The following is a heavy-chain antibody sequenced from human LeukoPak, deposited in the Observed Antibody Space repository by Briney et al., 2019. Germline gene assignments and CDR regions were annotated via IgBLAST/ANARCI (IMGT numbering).Heavy chain of an antibody. J-gene: IGHJ4*02. CDR3: ARGADYGDSVDY. CDR1: GGSISSGGYY. Sequence: SQTLSLTCTVSGGSISSGGYYWSWIRQHPGKGLEWIGYIYYSGSTYYNPSLKSRVTIPVDTSKNQFSLKLSSVTAADTAVYYCARGADYGDSVDYWGQGTLVTVSS. CDR2: IYYSGST. V-gene: IGHV4-31*03. D-gene: IGHD4-17*01.